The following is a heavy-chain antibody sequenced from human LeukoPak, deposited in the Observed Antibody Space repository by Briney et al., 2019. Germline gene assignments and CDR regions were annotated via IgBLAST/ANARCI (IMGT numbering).Heavy chain of an antibody. D-gene: IGHD6-13*01. CDR1: GFTFSSYS. V-gene: IGHV3-21*01. CDR2: ISSTSNYI. CDR3: ARDIAPAGLFFDY. J-gene: IGHJ4*02. Sequence: KTGGSLRLSCAASGFTFSSYSMNWVRQAPGKGLEWVSSISSTSNYIYYADSVKGRFTISRDNAKSSLYLQMNSLRAEDTAVYYCARDIAPAGLFFDYWGQGTLVTVSS.